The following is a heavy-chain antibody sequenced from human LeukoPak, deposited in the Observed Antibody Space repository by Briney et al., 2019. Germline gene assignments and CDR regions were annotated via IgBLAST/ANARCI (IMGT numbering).Heavy chain of an antibody. J-gene: IGHJ4*02. CDR3: ARGEGSSIAARPNGFDY. Sequence: ASVKVSCKASGYTFTSYDTNWVRQATGQGLEWMGWMNPNSGNTGYAQKFQGRVTMTRNTSISTAYMELSSLRSEDTAVYYCARGEGSSIAARPNGFDYWGQGTLVTVSS. CDR1: GYTFTSYD. V-gene: IGHV1-8*01. D-gene: IGHD6-6*01. CDR2: MNPNSGNT.